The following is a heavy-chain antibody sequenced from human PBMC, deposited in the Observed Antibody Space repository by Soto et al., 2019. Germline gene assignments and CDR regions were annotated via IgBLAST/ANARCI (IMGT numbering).Heavy chain of an antibody. CDR1: GFTFSDYY. CDR2: ISGSGTYT. Sequence: GGSLRLSCAVSGFTFSDYYMSWIRQAPGKGLEWVAYISGSGTYTNYADSVKGRFTISRDNAKNSLYLQMNSLRAEDTAVYYCARDSRPDLGYWGQGTLVTVSS. J-gene: IGHJ4*02. CDR3: ARDSRPDLGY. V-gene: IGHV3-11*06.